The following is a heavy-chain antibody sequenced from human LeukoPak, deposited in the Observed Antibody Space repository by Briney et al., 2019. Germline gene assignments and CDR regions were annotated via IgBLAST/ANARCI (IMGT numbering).Heavy chain of an antibody. V-gene: IGHV3-9*01. J-gene: IGHJ5*02. CDR3: GKGTSSSWDYNWFDP. Sequence: GGSLRLSCAASGFTFDEYATHWVRQAPGKGLEWVSGITWNSGRIGYADSVKGRFTISRDNAKNSLYLQMNSLRPEDTALYYCGKGTSSSWDYNWFDPWGQGTLVTVSS. CDR2: ITWNSGRI. CDR1: GFTFDEYA. D-gene: IGHD6-13*01.